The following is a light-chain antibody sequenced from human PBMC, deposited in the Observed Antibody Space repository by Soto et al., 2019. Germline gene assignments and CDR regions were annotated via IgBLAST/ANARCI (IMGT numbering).Light chain of an antibody. J-gene: IGKJ3*01. V-gene: IGKV4-1*01. CDR3: QQYYSIPFT. CDR2: WAS. Sequence: DIVMTQSPDSLAVSLGERATINCKSSQSVLYSSNNKNHLGWYQQKPGQPPKLLIYWASTRESGVPDRFTGSGSGTDFSLTISSLQAEDVAVYYCQQYYSIPFTFGSGTKVDIK. CDR1: QSVLYSSNNKNH.